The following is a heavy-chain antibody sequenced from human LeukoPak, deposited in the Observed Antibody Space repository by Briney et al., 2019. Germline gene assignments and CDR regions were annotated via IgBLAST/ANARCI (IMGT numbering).Heavy chain of an antibody. CDR1: GYTFTGYH. CDR2: INPNSGGT. D-gene: IGHD3-22*01. V-gene: IGHV1-2*02. J-gene: IGHJ4*02. CDR3: ARAGKYYYDSSGYYHFDY. Sequence: GASVKVSCKASGYTFTGYHMHWVRQAPGQGLEWMGWINPNSGGTNYAQKFQGRVTMTRDTSISTAYMELSRLRSDDTAVYYCARAGKYYYDSSGYYHFDYWGQGALVTVSS.